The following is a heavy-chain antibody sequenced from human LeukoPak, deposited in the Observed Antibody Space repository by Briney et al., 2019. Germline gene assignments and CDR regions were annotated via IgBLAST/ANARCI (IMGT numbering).Heavy chain of an antibody. CDR1: GGSISSSSYY. D-gene: IGHD3-9*01. CDR2: VYYSGST. CDR3: ARRGGILTGLYTLRAFDI. J-gene: IGHJ3*02. Sequence: PSETLSLTCTVSGGSISSSSYYWGWIRQPPGKGLEWIGNVYYSGSTYNNPSLKSRGTISVDTSKNQISLKLSSVTAADTAVYYCARRGGILTGLYTLRAFDIWGQGTMVTVSS. V-gene: IGHV4-39*01.